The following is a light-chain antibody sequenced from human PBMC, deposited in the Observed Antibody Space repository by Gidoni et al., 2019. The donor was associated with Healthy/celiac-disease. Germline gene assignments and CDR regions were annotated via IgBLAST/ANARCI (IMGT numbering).Light chain of an antibody. J-gene: IGKJ4*01. V-gene: IGKV3-15*01. CDR2: GAS. CDR1: QSVSSN. CDR3: QQYNNWPPGLT. Sequence: EIVMTQSPATLSVSPGERATLSCRASQSVSSNLAWYQQKPGQAPRLLIYGASTRATGIPARFSGSGSVTEFTLTISSLQSEDFAVYYCQQYNNWPPGLTFXGXTKVEIK.